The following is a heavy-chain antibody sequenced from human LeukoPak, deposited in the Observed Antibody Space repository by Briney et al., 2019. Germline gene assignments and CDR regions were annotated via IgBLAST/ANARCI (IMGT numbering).Heavy chain of an antibody. J-gene: IGHJ4*02. D-gene: IGHD1-26*01. CDR2: INPNNGAT. Sequence: ASEKVSCKASGHTVTSYYMHRVRQATGQWLEWMGRINPNNGATNYAQKLQGRVTITGDTSISTAYMELSSLRSDDTAVYYCTRESGSYHGNDYWGQGTLVTVSS. CDR1: GHTVTSYY. V-gene: IGHV1-2*06. CDR3: TRESGSYHGNDY.